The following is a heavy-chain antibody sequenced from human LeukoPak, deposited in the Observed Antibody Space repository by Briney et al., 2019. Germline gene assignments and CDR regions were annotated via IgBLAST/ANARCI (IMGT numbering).Heavy chain of an antibody. D-gene: IGHD1-7*01. V-gene: IGHV4-39*07. Sequence: SQTLSLTCTVSGGSISSSCCSWGWIRQPPGKGLEWIGSAHYSGSTYYNPSLKSRVTISVDTSKNQFSLKLSSVTAADTAVYYCARLTGTYYYYYMDVWGKGTTVTVSS. J-gene: IGHJ6*03. CDR1: GGSISSSCCS. CDR2: AHYSGST. CDR3: ARLTGTYYYYYMDV.